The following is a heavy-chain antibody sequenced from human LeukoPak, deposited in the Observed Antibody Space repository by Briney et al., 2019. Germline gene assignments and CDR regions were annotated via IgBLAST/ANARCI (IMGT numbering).Heavy chain of an antibody. CDR3: ATALSPGIAAAGKRRALDY. D-gene: IGHD6-13*01. Sequence: GASVKVSCKASGYTFTGYYMHWVRRAPGQGLEWMGWINPNSGGTNYAQKFQGRVTMTRDTSISTAYMELSRLRSDDTAVYYCATALSPGIAAAGKRRALDYWGQGTLVTVSS. J-gene: IGHJ4*02. CDR1: GYTFTGYY. CDR2: INPNSGGT. V-gene: IGHV1-2*02.